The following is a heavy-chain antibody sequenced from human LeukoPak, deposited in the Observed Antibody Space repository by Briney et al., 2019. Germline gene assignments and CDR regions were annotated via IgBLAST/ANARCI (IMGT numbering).Heavy chain of an antibody. CDR3: AKDVTLGSWYGWFDP. V-gene: IGHV1-18*01. D-gene: IGHD6-13*01. Sequence: ASVKVSCKASGYTFTSYAISWVRQAPGQGLEWMGWISADNGNTDYAQRFQGRVTMTTDMSTSTVCMELSSLRFEDTAVYYCAKDVTLGSWYGWFDPWGQGTLVIVSS. CDR2: ISADNGNT. CDR1: GYTFTSYA. J-gene: IGHJ5*02.